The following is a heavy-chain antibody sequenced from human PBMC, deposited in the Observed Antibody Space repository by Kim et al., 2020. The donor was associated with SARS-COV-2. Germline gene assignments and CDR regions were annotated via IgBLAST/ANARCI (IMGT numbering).Heavy chain of an antibody. CDR1: GFTFSNAW. Sequence: GGSLRLSCAASGFTFSNAWMSWVRQAPGKGLEWVGRIKSKTDGGTTDYAAPVKGRFTISRDDSKNTLYLQMNSLKTEDTAVYYCTTDLPPRITIFGVVIDYWGQGTLVTVSS. CDR2: IKSKTDGGTT. CDR3: TTDLPPRITIFGVVIDY. V-gene: IGHV3-15*01. J-gene: IGHJ4*02. D-gene: IGHD3-3*01.